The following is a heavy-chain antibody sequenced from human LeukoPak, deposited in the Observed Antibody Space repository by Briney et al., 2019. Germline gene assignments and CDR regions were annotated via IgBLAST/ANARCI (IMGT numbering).Heavy chain of an antibody. D-gene: IGHD3-9*01. CDR2: INDRGDST. CDR3: AKGRWGLTINNFDI. Sequence: GGSLRLSCAASGFSLTTYAMGWVRQAPGKGLEWVSVINDRGDSTYYADSVKGRFTIPRDSSKNTLYLQMNSLRGEDTAVYYCAKGRWGLTINNFDIWGQGTMVTVSS. J-gene: IGHJ3*02. V-gene: IGHV3-23*01. CDR1: GFSLTTYA.